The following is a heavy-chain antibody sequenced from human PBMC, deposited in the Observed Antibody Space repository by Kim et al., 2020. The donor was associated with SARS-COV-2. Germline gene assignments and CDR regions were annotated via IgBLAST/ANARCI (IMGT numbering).Heavy chain of an antibody. Sequence: SPSFQGQVTISADKSISTAYLQWSSLKASDTAMYYCARAGYSSGWYFGYWGQGTLVTVSS. V-gene: IGHV5-51*01. CDR3: ARAGYSSGWYFGY. D-gene: IGHD6-19*01. J-gene: IGHJ4*02.